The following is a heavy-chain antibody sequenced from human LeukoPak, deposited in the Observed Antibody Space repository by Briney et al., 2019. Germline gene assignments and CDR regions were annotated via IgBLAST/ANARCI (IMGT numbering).Heavy chain of an antibody. J-gene: IGHJ4*02. V-gene: IGHV3-21*01. CDR3: ARDFGYYYDSSGYPEVYFDY. CDR1: GFTFSSYS. D-gene: IGHD3-22*01. Sequence: GGSLRLSCAASGFTFSSYSMNWVHQAPGKGLEWVSSISSSSSYIYYADSVKGRFTISRDNAKNSLYLQMNSLRAEDTAVYYCARDFGYYYDSSGYPEVYFDYWGQGTLVTVSS. CDR2: ISSSSSYI.